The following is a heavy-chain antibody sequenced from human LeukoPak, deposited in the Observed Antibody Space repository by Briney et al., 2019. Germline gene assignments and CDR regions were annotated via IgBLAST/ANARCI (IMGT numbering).Heavy chain of an antibody. D-gene: IGHD5-12*01. CDR2: IIPILGIA. J-gene: IGHJ6*02. V-gene: IGHV1-69*04. CDR1: GGTFSSYA. CDR3: ARLPGYAHPAYPYNGMDV. Sequence: GASVKVSCKASGGTFSSYAISWVRQAPGQGLEWMGRIIPILGIANYAQKFQGRVTITADKSTSTAYMELSSLRSEDTAVYYCARLPGYAHPAYPYNGMDVWGQGPKVTVSS.